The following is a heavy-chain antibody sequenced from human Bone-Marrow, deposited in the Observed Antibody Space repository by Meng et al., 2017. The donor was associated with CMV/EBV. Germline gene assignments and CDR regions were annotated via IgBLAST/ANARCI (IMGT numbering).Heavy chain of an antibody. Sequence: ASVKVSCKASGYTFIDYYIHWVRQAPGQGLEWMGWINPDSGDTNYAQKFQGRITMTRDTSISTAYMELSRLRSDDTAVYYCARYNWNYGSWDPWGQGTLVTVSS. D-gene: IGHD1-7*01. CDR2: INPDSGDT. V-gene: IGHV1-2*02. J-gene: IGHJ5*02. CDR3: ARYNWNYGSWDP. CDR1: GYTFIDYY.